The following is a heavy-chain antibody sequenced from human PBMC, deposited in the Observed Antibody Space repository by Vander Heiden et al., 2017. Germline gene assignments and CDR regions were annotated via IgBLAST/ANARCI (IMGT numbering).Heavy chain of an antibody. CDR2: INPNTGDT. J-gene: IGHJ4*02. D-gene: IGHD6-13*01. V-gene: IGHV1-2*02. Sequence: HVHLVPSGADVTLPGASVKVSCKASGYTFTGYYMHWVRQAPGQGLEWMGWINPNTGDTKYAQKFQGRVTMTRDTSITSAYMDLSGLRSDDTAVYYCVRQQLRYFDYWGQGTLVTVSS. CDR3: VRQQLRYFDY. CDR1: GYTFTGYY.